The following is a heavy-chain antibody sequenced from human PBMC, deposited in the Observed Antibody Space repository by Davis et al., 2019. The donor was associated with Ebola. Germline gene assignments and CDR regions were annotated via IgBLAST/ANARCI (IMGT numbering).Heavy chain of an antibody. J-gene: IGHJ4*02. CDR3: VVPSGSSTFDY. Sequence: ASVKVSCKASGYTFTSYDINWVRQATGQGLEWMGWMNPNSGNTGYAQKFQGRFTISRDNDKNSLYLQLNSLRAEDTAVYYCVVPSGSSTFDYWGQGTLVTVSS. D-gene: IGHD1-26*01. CDR2: MNPNSGNT. CDR1: GYTFTSYD. V-gene: IGHV1-8*01.